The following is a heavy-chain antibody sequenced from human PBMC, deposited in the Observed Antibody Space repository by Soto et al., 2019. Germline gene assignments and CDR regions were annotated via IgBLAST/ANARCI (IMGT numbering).Heavy chain of an antibody. V-gene: IGHV3-9*01. CDR3: AKSGSSPAFDV. Sequence: GGSLRLSCAASGFTFDDYAMHWVRQAPGKGLEWASGVSWNSGTIAYADSVKGRFTISRDNARNSLYLQMNSLRAEDTALYYCAKSGSSPAFDVWGQGTVVTVSS. D-gene: IGHD2-2*01. CDR1: GFTFDDYA. J-gene: IGHJ3*01. CDR2: VSWNSGTI.